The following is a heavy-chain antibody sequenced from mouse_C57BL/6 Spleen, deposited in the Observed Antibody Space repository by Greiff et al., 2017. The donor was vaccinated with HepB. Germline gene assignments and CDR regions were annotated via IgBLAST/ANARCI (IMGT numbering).Heavy chain of an antibody. D-gene: IGHD1-1*01. CDR3: ARWATVVAADY. Sequence: QVQLQQPGAELVKPGASVKLSCKASGYTFTSYWMPWVKQRPGQGLEWIGMIHPNSGSTNYNEKFKSKATLTVDTSSSTAYLQLSSLTSEDSAVYDCARWATVVAADYWGQGTTLTVSS. J-gene: IGHJ2*01. V-gene: IGHV1-64*01. CDR2: IHPNSGST. CDR1: GYTFTSYW.